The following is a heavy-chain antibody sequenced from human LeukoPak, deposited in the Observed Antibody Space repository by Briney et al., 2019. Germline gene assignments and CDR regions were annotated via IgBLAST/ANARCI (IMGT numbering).Heavy chain of an antibody. Sequence: SETLSLTCTVPGGSISSSSSYWGWIRHPPGKGLEWFGSIYYSGSTYYNPSLKSRVTISVDTSKNQFSLKLNFVTAADSAVYYCARVSYQEGVDYWGQGTLVTVSS. CDR1: GGSISSSSSY. J-gene: IGHJ4*02. CDR2: IYYSGST. V-gene: IGHV4-39*01. D-gene: IGHD2-2*01. CDR3: ARVSYQEGVDY.